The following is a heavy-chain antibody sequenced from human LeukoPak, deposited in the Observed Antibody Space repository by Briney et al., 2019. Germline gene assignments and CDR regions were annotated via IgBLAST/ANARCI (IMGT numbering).Heavy chain of an antibody. D-gene: IGHD4-17*01. Sequence: GGSLRLSCAASGFSFSSSYMSWVRQAPGKGLEWVANIKQDGNEKHYVDSEKGRFTISRDNAQNSLYLQMNSLSAEDTAVYYCARLFGGVTTFDYWGQGTLVTVSS. CDR3: ARLFGGVTTFDY. J-gene: IGHJ4*02. V-gene: IGHV3-7*01. CDR1: GFSFSSSY. CDR2: IKQDGNEK.